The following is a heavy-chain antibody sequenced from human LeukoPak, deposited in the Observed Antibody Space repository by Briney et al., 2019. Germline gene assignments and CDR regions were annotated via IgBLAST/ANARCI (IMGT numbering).Heavy chain of an antibody. CDR2: MNPNSGNT. CDR1: GYTFTSYD. J-gene: IGHJ5*02. V-gene: IGHV1-8*01. CDR3: ARVSHSCSTSCYGQNWFDP. D-gene: IGHD2-2*01. Sequence: ASVKVSCKASGYTFTSYDINWVRQATGQGLEWMGWMNPNSGNTGYAQKFQVRVTMTRNTSISTAYMELSSLRSEDTAVYYCARVSHSCSTSCYGQNWFDPWGQGTLVTVSS.